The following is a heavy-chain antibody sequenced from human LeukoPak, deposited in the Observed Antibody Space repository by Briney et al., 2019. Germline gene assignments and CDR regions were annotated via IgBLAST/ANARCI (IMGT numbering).Heavy chain of an antibody. Sequence: PGGSLRLSCAASGFTFSSYWMSWVRQAPGKGLEWVANIKQDGSEKYYVDSVKGRFTISRDNAKNSPYLQMNSLRAEDTAVYYCARGLPDNSGWYRLWYYSDYWGQGTLVNVS. CDR2: IKQDGSEK. CDR3: ARGLPDNSGWYRLWYYSDY. V-gene: IGHV3-7*01. CDR1: GFTFSSYW. J-gene: IGHJ4*01. D-gene: IGHD6-19*01.